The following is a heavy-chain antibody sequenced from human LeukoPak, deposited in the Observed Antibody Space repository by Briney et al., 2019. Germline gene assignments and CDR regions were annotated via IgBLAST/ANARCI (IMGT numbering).Heavy chain of an antibody. CDR2: INPNSGGT. CDR1: GYTFTGYY. D-gene: IGHD3-3*01. CDR3: ARDRVSDFWSGYFTEYFDY. J-gene: IGHJ4*02. Sequence: ASVKVSCKASGYTFTGYYMHWVRQAPGQGLEWMGWINPNSGGTNYAQKFQGWVTMTRDTSISTAYMELSRLRSDDTAVYYCARDRVSDFWSGYFTEYFDYWGQGTLVTVSS. V-gene: IGHV1-2*04.